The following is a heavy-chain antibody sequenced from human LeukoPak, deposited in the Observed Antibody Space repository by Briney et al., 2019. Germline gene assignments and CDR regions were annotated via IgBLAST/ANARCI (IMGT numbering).Heavy chain of an antibody. V-gene: IGHV4-59*01. CDR3: ARQGLGDYDDAFDI. CDR2: IYYSGST. D-gene: IGHD4-17*01. CDR1: GGSISSYY. J-gene: IGHJ3*02. Sequence: SETLSLTCTVSGGSISSYYWSWIRQPPGKGLEWIGYIYYSGSTNYNPSLKSRVTISVDTSKNQFSLKLSSVTAADTAVYYCARQGLGDYDDAFDIWGQGTMVTVSS.